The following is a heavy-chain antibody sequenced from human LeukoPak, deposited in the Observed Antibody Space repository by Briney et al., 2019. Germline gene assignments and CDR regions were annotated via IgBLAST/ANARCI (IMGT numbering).Heavy chain of an antibody. CDR1: GYTFTSYD. Sequence: ASVKVSCKASGYTFTSYDINWVRQATGQGLEWMGWMNPNSGNTGYAQKFQGRVTMTRNTSISTAYMELSSLRSEDTAVYYCARARGEAGKLHYWGQGTLVTVSS. J-gene: IGHJ4*02. CDR3: ARARGEAGKLHY. V-gene: IGHV1-8*01. D-gene: IGHD6-19*01. CDR2: MNPNSGNT.